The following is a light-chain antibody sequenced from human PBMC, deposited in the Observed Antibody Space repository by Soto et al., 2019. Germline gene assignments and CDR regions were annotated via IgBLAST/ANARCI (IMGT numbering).Light chain of an antibody. CDR2: AAS. V-gene: IGKV1-17*01. CDR1: QTISSH. Sequence: DIQMPQSPSSLSASVGARVIITCRASQTISSHLNWYQQNPGKAPKLLIYAASSLQSGVPSRFSGSGSGTEFTLTISSLQPDEFATYDCQQFNTSPWTVGQGTKVDIK. J-gene: IGKJ1*01. CDR3: QQFNTSPWT.